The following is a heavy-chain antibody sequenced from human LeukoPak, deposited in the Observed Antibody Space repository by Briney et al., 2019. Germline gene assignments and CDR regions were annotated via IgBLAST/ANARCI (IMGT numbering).Heavy chain of an antibody. CDR3: ARKGLGGELGGFDS. D-gene: IGHD1-26*01. Sequence: GGSLRLSCAASGFTFSSYSMNWVRQAPGKGLEWVSSISSSSSYIYYADSVKGRFTISRDNAKNSLYLQMNSLRVDDTALYHYARKGLGGELGGFDSWGQGTLVTVSS. CDR1: GFTFSSYS. CDR2: ISSSSSYI. V-gene: IGHV3-21*04. J-gene: IGHJ4*02.